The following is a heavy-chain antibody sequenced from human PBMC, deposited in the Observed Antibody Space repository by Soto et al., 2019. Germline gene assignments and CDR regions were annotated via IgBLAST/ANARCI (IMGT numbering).Heavy chain of an antibody. Sequence: QVQLVESGGGVVQPGRSLRLSCAASGFNFSSYGMHWVRQAPGKGLEWVAVISYDGSNKYYADSVKGRFTISRDNSKNTLYLQMNSLRAEDTAVYYCATDAVSNWNYHWFDPWGQGTLVTVSS. CDR2: ISYDGSNK. V-gene: IGHV3-30*03. J-gene: IGHJ5*02. CDR1: GFNFSSYG. D-gene: IGHD1-7*01. CDR3: ATDAVSNWNYHWFDP.